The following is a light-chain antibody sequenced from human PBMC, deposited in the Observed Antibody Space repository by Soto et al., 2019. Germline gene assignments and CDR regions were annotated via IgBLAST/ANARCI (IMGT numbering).Light chain of an antibody. CDR3: SSYTSSSTPFYV. Sequence: QPDLTQPASVSGSPGQSITISCTGTSSDVGGYNYVSWYQQHPGKAPKLMIYDVSNRPSGVSNRFSGSKSGNTASLTISGLQAEDEADYYCSSYTSSSTPFYVFGTGTKVTVL. V-gene: IGLV2-14*01. CDR1: SSDVGGYNY. J-gene: IGLJ1*01. CDR2: DVS.